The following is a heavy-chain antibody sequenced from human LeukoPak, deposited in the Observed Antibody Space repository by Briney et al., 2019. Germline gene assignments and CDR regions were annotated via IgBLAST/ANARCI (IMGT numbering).Heavy chain of an antibody. D-gene: IGHD1-26*01. Sequence: NPGGSLRLSCVGSGFTFSSYSMNWVRQAPGKGLEWVSSISTSSIYIYYADSVKGRFTISRDNAKNSLYLQMSSLRAEDTAVYYCGRGRGNSGSFDVFDIWGQGTMVTVSS. J-gene: IGHJ3*02. CDR3: GRGRGNSGSFDVFDI. V-gene: IGHV3-21*01. CDR1: GFTFSSYS. CDR2: ISTSSIYI.